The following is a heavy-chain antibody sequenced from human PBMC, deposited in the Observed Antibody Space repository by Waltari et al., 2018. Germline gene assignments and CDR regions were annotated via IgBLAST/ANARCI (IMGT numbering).Heavy chain of an antibody. D-gene: IGHD6-13*01. CDR1: GYTFSSYA. Sequence: QVQLVQSGSELKTPGASVKLSCKASGYTFSSYAMDWVRQAPGQGREWLGWINTNTGHPTYAQGFTSRLDCSVDSSVSTEYLQISRLKAEDTAVYYCARESDSSCGAGIGYWGQGTLVTVSS. CDR3: ARESDSSCGAGIGY. V-gene: IGHV7-4-1*02. CDR2: INTNTGHP. J-gene: IGHJ4*02.